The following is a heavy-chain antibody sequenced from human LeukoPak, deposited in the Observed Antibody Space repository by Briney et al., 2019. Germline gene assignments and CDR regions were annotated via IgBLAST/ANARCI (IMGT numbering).Heavy chain of an antibody. V-gene: IGHV1-2*02. CDR2: INPNSGGT. CDR3: ARAFTGTSRRYGDYWFDP. J-gene: IGHJ5*02. Sequence: ASVTVSFTASGYTFTGYYMHWVRQAPGQGLEWMGWINPNSGGTNYAQKFQGRVTMTRDTSISTAYMELTRLRSDDTAVYYCARAFTGTSRRYGDYWFDPWGQGTLVTVSS. D-gene: IGHD4-17*01. CDR1: GYTFTGYY.